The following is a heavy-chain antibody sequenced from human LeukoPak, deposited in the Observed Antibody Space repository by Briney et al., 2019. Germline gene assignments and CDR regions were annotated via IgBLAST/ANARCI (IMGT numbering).Heavy chain of an antibody. CDR1: GYTFTDYY. V-gene: IGHV1-69-2*01. Sequence: ASVKVSCKVSGYTFTDYYMHWVQQAPGKGLEWMGLVDPEDGETIYAEKFQGRVTITADTSTDTAYMELSSLRSEDTAVYYCATGVLRSTLGPEVWGRGTLVTVSS. D-gene: IGHD3-3*01. CDR2: VDPEDGET. J-gene: IGHJ4*02. CDR3: ATGVLRSTLGPEV.